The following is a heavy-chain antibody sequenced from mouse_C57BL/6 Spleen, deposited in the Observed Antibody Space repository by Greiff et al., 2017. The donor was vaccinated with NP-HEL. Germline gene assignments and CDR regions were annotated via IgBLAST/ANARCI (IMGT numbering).Heavy chain of an antibody. J-gene: IGHJ2*01. CDR1: GYNFTSYW. Sequence: VQLQQPGEEVVKPGESVKLSCKASGYNFTSYWMHWVKQRPGRGLEWIGRIDPNSGGTKYNEKFKSKATLTVDKPSSTAYMQLSSLTAEAAAGEGGATPPGVFDDWGHVPPLPLSS. CDR2: IDPNSGGT. V-gene: IGHV1-72*01. CDR3: ATPPGVFDD.